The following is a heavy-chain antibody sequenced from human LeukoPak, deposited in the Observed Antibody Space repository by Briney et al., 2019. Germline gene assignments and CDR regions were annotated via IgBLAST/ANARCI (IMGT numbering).Heavy chain of an antibody. V-gene: IGHV1-2*06. CDR3: ARESGSYHGNDY. Sequence: ASVKVSCKASGYTFTGYYMHWVRQAPGQGLEWMGRINPNNGGTNCAQKFQGRVTMTGDTSISTAYMELNSLRSDDTAMYYCARESGSYHGNDYWGQGTLVTVSS. CDR2: INPNNGGT. D-gene: IGHD1-26*01. CDR1: GYTFTGYY. J-gene: IGHJ4*02.